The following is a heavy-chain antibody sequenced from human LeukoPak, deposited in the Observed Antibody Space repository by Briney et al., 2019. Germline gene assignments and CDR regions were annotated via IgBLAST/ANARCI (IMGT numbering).Heavy chain of an antibody. Sequence: GGTLRLSCAASGFTFSSYGMSWVRQAPGKGLEWVSAISGSGGSTYYADSVKGRITISRDSYKNTLYLQMNSLRAEDAAVYYCAKAPVTTCSGAYCYPFDYWGQGTLVTVSS. CDR1: GFTFSSYG. V-gene: IGHV3-23*01. J-gene: IGHJ4*02. D-gene: IGHD2-15*01. CDR3: AKAPVTTCSGAYCYPFDY. CDR2: ISGSGGST.